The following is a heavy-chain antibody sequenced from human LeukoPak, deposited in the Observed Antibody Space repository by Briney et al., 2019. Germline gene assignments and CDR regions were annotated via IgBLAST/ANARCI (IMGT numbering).Heavy chain of an antibody. V-gene: IGHV3-7*02. J-gene: IGHJ5*02. D-gene: IGHD5-24*01. Sequence: GESLKLSCVTSRFTFSRYWLAWVRQAPGKGLEWVANIKFDGNDKYYADSMKGRFTISRDNAKNSVCLQMNTLRAEDTALYYCARLDEAFATWGQGTLVTVSS. CDR2: IKFDGNDK. CDR1: RFTFSRYW. CDR3: ARLDEAFAT.